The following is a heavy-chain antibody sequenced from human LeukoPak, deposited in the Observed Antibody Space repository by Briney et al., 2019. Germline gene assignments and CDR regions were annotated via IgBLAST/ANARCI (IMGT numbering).Heavy chain of an antibody. D-gene: IGHD4-17*01. J-gene: IGHJ4*02. Sequence: PGGSLRLSCTASGFTFSSYSLNWVRQAPGKGLQWVSSISSGSTYIDYADSVKGRFTISRDNAKNSLYLQMNSLRAEDTAVYYCARDMTTVTPFDYWGQGTLVTVSS. CDR3: ARDMTTVTPFDY. V-gene: IGHV3-21*06. CDR2: ISSGSTYI. CDR1: GFTFSSYS.